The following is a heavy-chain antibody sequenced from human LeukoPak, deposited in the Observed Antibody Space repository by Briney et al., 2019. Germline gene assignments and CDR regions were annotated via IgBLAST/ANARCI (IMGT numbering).Heavy chain of an antibody. J-gene: IGHJ1*01. V-gene: IGHV3-74*03. CDR2: INSDGRST. CDR1: GFPLTGYG. D-gene: IGHD3-16*01. CDR3: ARAMITSTTSPEH. Sequence: SGGSLRLSCAASGFPLTGYGMHWVRQGPGKGLVWVSRINSDGRSTAYADSVKGRFTISRDNAKNTLYLQMDSLRAEDTAVYYCARAMITSTTSPEHWGQGTLGTVSS.